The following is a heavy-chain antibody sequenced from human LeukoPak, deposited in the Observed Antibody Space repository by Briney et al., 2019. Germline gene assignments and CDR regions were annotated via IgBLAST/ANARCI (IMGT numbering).Heavy chain of an antibody. D-gene: IGHD3/OR15-3a*01. J-gene: IGHJ4*02. CDR1: GGSFSGYY. Sequence: SETLSLTCAVYGGSFSGYYWSWIRQPPGKGLEWIGEINHSGSTNYNPSLKSRVTISVDTSKNQFSLKLSSVTATDTAIYYCARQTGSGLFILPGGQGTLVTVSS. CDR3: ARQTGSGLFILP. CDR2: INHSGST. V-gene: IGHV4-34*01.